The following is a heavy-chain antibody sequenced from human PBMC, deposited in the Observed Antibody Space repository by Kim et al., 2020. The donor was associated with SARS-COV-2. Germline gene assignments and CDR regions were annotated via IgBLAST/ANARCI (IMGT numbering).Heavy chain of an antibody. CDR1: GFTFSSYA. J-gene: IGHJ6*02. V-gene: IGHV3-23*01. CDR3: AKDPRQDSRYYYYGMDV. D-gene: IGHD2-15*01. Sequence: GGSLRLSCAASGFTFSSYAMSWVRQAPGKGLEWVSAISGSGGSTYYADSVKGRFTISRDNSKNTLYLQMNSLRAEDTAVYYCAKDPRQDSRYYYYGMDVWGQRTTVTVSS. CDR2: ISGSGGST.